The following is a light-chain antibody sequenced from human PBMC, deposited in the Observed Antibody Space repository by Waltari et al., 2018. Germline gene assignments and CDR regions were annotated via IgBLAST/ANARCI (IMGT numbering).Light chain of an antibody. Sequence: DIQMTQSPVTMSAYVGDRVTVTCQAIENINNFLAWYQQKPGKAPKLLIYQAATLENGVPSRFSGSGSGTEFTLTISSLQPDDFATYYCQQYNTYWVTFGGGTKVEIK. CDR3: QQYNTYWVT. CDR1: ENINNF. V-gene: IGKV1-5*03. J-gene: IGKJ4*01. CDR2: QAA.